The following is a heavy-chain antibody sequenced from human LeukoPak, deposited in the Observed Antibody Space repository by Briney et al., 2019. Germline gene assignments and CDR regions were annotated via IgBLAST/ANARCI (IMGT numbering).Heavy chain of an antibody. J-gene: IGHJ4*02. CDR3: AKDPNSNYDYVWGSLGFDY. V-gene: IGHV3-33*06. CDR1: GFTFSSYG. CDR2: IWYDGSNK. D-gene: IGHD3-16*01. Sequence: GGSLRLSCAASGFTFSSYGMHWVRQAPGKGLEWVAVIWYDGSNKYYADSVKGRFTISRDNSKNTLYLQMNSLRAEDTAVYYCAKDPNSNYDYVWGSLGFDYWGQGTLVTVSS.